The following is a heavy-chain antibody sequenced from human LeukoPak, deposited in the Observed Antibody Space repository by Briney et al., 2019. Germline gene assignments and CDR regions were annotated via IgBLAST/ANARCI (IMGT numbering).Heavy chain of an antibody. D-gene: IGHD1-26*01. J-gene: IGHJ3*02. CDR1: GSTFDDYG. CDR3: APLVLYSGSSPPSDAFDI. CDR2: INWNGGST. V-gene: IGHV3-20*04. Sequence: SGGSLRLSCAASGSTFDDYGMSWVRQAPGKGLEWVSGINWNGGSTGYADSVKGRFTISRDNAKNSLYPQMNSLRAEDTAVYYCAPLVLYSGSSPPSDAFDIWGQGTMVTVSS.